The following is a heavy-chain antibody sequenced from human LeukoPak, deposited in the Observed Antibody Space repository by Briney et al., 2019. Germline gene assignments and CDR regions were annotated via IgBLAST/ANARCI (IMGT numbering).Heavy chain of an antibody. D-gene: IGHD6-6*01. CDR2: IYYSGST. CDR3: ATQGSLYSSSYYGMDV. V-gene: IGHV4-59*01. CDR1: GGSISSYY. J-gene: IGHJ6*02. Sequence: SETLSLTCTVSGGSISSYYWSWIRQPPGKGPEWIGYIYYSGSTNYNPSLKSRVTISVDTSKNQFSLKLSSVTAADTAVYYCATQGSLYSSSYYGMDVWGQGTTVTVSS.